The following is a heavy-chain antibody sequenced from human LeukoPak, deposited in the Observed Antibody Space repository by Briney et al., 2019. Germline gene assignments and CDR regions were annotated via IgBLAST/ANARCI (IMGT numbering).Heavy chain of an antibody. CDR1: GDSVSSNSAA. CDR3: ARDVYSGIVGAAVYFDY. D-gene: IGHD1-26*01. J-gene: IGHJ4*02. V-gene: IGHV6-1*01. CDR2: TYYRSKWYN. Sequence: SQTLSLTCAISGDSVSSNSAAWNWIRQSPSRGLEWLGRTYYRSKWYNDYAVSVKSRITINPDTSKNQFSLQLNSVTPEDTAVCYCARDVYSGIVGAAVYFDYWDQGTLVTVSS.